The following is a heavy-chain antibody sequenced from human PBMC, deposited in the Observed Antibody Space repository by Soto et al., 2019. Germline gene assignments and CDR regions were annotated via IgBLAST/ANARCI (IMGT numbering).Heavy chain of an antibody. V-gene: IGHV4-61*01. J-gene: IGHJ4*02. D-gene: IGHD5-18*01. CDR2: IYYSGST. CDR3: ARFKRRAWIQFDY. Sequence: SETLSLTCTVSGGSVSSGSYYWSWIRQPPGKGLECIGYIYYSGSTNYNPSLKSRVTISVDTSKNQFSLKLSSVTAADTAVYYCARFKRRAWIQFDYWGQGTLVTVSS. CDR1: GGSVSSGSYY.